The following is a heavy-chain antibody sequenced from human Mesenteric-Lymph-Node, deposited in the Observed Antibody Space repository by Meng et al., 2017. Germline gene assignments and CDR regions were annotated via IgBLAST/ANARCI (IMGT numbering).Heavy chain of an antibody. D-gene: IGHD5-12*01. CDR1: GFTFSSYS. Sequence: GGLRLSCAASGFTFSSYSMNWVRQAPGKGLEWVSSISSSSSYIYYADSVKGRFTISRDNAKNSLYLQMNSLRAEDTAVYYCARNSNSGYDSSFDSWGQGTLVTVSS. J-gene: IGHJ4*02. V-gene: IGHV3-21*01. CDR3: ARNSNSGYDSSFDS. CDR2: ISSSSSYI.